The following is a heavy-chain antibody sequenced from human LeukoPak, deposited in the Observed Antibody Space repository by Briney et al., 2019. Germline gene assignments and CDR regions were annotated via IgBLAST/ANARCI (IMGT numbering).Heavy chain of an antibody. D-gene: IGHD6-19*01. V-gene: IGHV3-23*01. Sequence: GGSLRLSCAASGFTFSSYAMSWVRQAPGKGLEWVSTISGSGGSTYYADSVKGRFTISRDNSKNTLYLQMNSLRAEDTAVYYCAKDIRSSAWSEYSDYWGQGTLVTVSS. CDR1: GFTFSSYA. CDR3: AKDIRSSAWSEYSDY. CDR2: ISGSGGST. J-gene: IGHJ4*02.